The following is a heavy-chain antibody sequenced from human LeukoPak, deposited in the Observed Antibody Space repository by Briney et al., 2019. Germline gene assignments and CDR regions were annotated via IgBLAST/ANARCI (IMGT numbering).Heavy chain of an antibody. J-gene: IGHJ4*02. D-gene: IGHD1-26*01. CDR2: ISSSGSPI. CDR1: GCTFHNYE. CDR3: ARDFGEWELDS. Sequence: PGGSLRLSCPAPGCTFHNYEMKWVRQAPGEGMEWVSYISSSGSPIFYADSVKGRFPISRDNEETLLSQHMNCLRTEDTAVYYCARDFGEWELDSWGQGTLVTVSS. V-gene: IGHV3-48*03.